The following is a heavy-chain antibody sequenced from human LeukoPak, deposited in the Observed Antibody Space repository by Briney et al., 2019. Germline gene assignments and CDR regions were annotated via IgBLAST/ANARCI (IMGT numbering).Heavy chain of an antibody. CDR3: ARAFLARYENYYYYMDV. V-gene: IGHV4-38-2*02. CDR2: IYHSGST. Sequence: TSETLSLTCTVSGYSISSGYYRGWIRQPPGKGLEWIGSIYHSGSTNYNPSLKSRVTISVDTSKNQFSLKLSSVTAADTAVYYCARAFLARYENYYYYMDVWGKGTTVTVSS. J-gene: IGHJ6*03. D-gene: IGHD3-16*02. CDR1: GYSISSGYY.